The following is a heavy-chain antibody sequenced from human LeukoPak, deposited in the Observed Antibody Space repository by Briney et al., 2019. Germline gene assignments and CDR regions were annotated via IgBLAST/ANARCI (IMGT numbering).Heavy chain of an antibody. V-gene: IGHV3-48*01. Sequence: GGSLRLSCAASGFTFSSYSMNWVRQAPGKGLEWVSYISSSSSTIYYADSVKGRFTISRDNAKNSLYLQMNSLRAEDTAVYYCARRIWFGDLMGGTVAFDIWGQGTMVTVSS. CDR1: GFTFSSYS. CDR2: ISSSSSTI. CDR3: ARRIWFGDLMGGTVAFDI. D-gene: IGHD3-10*01. J-gene: IGHJ3*02.